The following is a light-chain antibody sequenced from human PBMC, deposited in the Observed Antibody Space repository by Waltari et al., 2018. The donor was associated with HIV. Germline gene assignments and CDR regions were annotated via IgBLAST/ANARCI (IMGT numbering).Light chain of an antibody. V-gene: IGKV3-15*01. CDR1: QSVSSN. CDR3: QQYNNWPLT. J-gene: IGKJ4*01. Sequence: EIVMTQPPATLSVSPGERATLSCRASQSVSSNLAWYQQKPGQAPRRLIYGASTRATGIPARFSGSGSGTEFTLTISSLQSEDFAVYYCQQYNNWPLTFGGGTKVEIK. CDR2: GAS.